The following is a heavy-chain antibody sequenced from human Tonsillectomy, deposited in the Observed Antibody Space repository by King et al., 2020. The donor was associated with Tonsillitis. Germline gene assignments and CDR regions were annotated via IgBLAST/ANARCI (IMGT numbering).Heavy chain of an antibody. D-gene: IGHD1-26*01. Sequence: QMQESGPGLVKPSETLSLTCTVSGGSISSSSDYRGWIRQPPGKGLEWIGSIYNSGGTYYNPSLKSRVTISVDTSKNQFSLKPSTVTAAHTAVYYCARRAVGATLQWGQGTLVTASP. V-gene: IGHV4-39*07. J-gene: IGHJ4*02. CDR3: ARRAVGATLQ. CDR1: GGSISSSSDY. CDR2: IYNSGGT.